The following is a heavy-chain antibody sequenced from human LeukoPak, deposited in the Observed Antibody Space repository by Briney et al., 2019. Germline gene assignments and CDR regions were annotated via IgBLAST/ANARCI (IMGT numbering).Heavy chain of an antibody. CDR2: ISSSSSYT. CDR3: ARDFGDYRVDY. V-gene: IGHV3-11*06. D-gene: IGHD4-17*01. J-gene: IGHJ4*02. Sequence: GGSLRLSCAASGFTFSDYYMSWIRQAPGKGLEWVSYISSSSSYTNYADSVKGRFTISRDNAKNSLYLQMNSLRAEDTAVYYCARDFGDYRVDYWGQGTLVTVSS. CDR1: GFTFSDYY.